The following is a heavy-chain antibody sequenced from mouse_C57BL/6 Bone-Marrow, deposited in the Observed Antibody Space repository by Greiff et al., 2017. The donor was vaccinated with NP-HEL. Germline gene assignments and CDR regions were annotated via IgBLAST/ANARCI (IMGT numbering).Heavy chain of an antibody. CDR3: ARQGIYYDYDVGFAY. CDR2: ISSGGSYT. V-gene: IGHV5-6*01. CDR1: GFTFSSYG. J-gene: IGHJ3*01. Sequence: EVQRVESGGDLVKPGGSLKLSCAASGFTFSSYGMSWVRQTPDKRLEWVATISSGGSYTYYLDSVKGRFTISRDNAKNTLYLQMSSLKSEDTAMYYGARQGIYYDYDVGFAYWGQGTLVTVSA. D-gene: IGHD2-4*01.